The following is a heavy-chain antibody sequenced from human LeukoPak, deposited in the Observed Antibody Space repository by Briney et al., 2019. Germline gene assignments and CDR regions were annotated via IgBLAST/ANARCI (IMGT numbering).Heavy chain of an antibody. Sequence: SETLSLICTVSGGSISSYYWSWIRQPAGKGLEWIGRIYTSGSTNYNPSLKSRVTMSVDTSKNQFSLKLSSVTAADTAVYYCARGGDYTVTTSKFFGYFDYWGQGTLVTVSS. D-gene: IGHD4-17*01. V-gene: IGHV4-4*07. CDR3: ARGGDYTVTTSKFFGYFDY. CDR2: IYTSGST. CDR1: GGSISSYY. J-gene: IGHJ4*02.